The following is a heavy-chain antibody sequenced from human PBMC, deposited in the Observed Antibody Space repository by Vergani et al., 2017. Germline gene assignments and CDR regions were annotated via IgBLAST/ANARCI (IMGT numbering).Heavy chain of an antibody. CDR1: GGSISSSSYY. CDR2: IYYSGST. V-gene: IGHV4-39*01. Sequence: QLQLQESGPGLVKPSETLSLTCTVSGGSISSSSYYWCWIRQPPGKGLEWIGSIYYSGSTYYNPSLKSRVTISVDTSKNQFSLKLSSVTAADTAVYYCARHSITMVRGVIITTYFDYWGQGTLVTVSS. D-gene: IGHD3-10*01. J-gene: IGHJ4*02. CDR3: ARHSITMVRGVIITTYFDY.